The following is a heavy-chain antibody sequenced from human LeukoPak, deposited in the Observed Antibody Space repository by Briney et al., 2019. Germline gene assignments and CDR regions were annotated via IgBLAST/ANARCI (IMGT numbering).Heavy chain of an antibody. D-gene: IGHD6-13*01. CDR1: GDSVSSNTAA. CDR3: ARGSHDSTWS. V-gene: IGHV6-1*01. CDR2: TYYRSKWYF. Sequence: SQTLSLTCAISGDSVSSNTAAWSWIRQSPSRGLEWLGRTYYRSKWYFDYAVSVKSRITISPDTSKNQFSLQLNSVTPEDTAVYYCARGSHDSTWSWGQGTLVTVSS. J-gene: IGHJ4*02.